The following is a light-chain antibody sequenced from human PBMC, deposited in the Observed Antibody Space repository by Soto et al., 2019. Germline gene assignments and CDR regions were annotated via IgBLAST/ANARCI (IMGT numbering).Light chain of an antibody. J-gene: IGLJ1*01. V-gene: IGLV2-14*01. CDR3: SSYRSGGPFV. CDR2: VVS. Sequence: QSALAQPTSVSGSPGQSIAISCTGTSSDVGGYNYDSWHQQHPGKAPKVLISVVSNRPSGVSNRFSGSKSGNTASLTISGLQAEDEADYYCSSYRSGGPFVFGSGTKVTVL. CDR1: SSDVGGYNY.